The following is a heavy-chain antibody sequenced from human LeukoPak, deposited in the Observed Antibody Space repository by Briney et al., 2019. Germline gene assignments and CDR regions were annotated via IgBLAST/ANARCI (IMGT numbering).Heavy chain of an antibody. J-gene: IGHJ4*02. CDR3: AKDYYGSGSNFDY. D-gene: IGHD3-10*01. CDR2: ISYDGSNK. Sequence: GGSLRLSRAASGFTFSSYAMHWVRQAPGKGLEWVAVISYDGSNKYYADSVKGRFTISRDNSKNTLYLQMNSLRAEDTAVYYCAKDYYGSGSNFDYWGQGTLVTVSS. CDR1: GFTFSSYA. V-gene: IGHV3-30*04.